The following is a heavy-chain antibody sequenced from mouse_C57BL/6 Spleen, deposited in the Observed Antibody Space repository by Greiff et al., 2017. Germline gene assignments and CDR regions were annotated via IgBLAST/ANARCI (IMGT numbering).Heavy chain of an antibody. Sequence: VQLQQSGPELVKPGASVKISCKASGYTFTDYYMNWVKQSHGKSLEWIGDINPNNGGTRYNQKFKGKATLTVDKSSITAYMGRRSLTAEDSAVYYCARLEDDYDVNYWGQGTTLTVSS. CDR1: GYTFTDYY. J-gene: IGHJ2*01. CDR3: ARLEDDYDVNY. CDR2: INPNNGGT. D-gene: IGHD2-4*01. V-gene: IGHV1-26*01.